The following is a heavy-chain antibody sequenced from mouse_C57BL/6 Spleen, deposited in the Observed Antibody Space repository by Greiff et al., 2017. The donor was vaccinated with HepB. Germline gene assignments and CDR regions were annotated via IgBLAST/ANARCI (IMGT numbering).Heavy chain of an antibody. Sequence: VQLQQSGAELVRPGASVTLSCKASGYTFTDYEMHWVKQTPVHGLEWIGAIDPETGGTAYNQKFKGKAILTADKSSSTAYMALRSLTSEDSAVYYCTRNWDHFDYWGQGTTLTVSS. CDR1: GYTFTDYE. D-gene: IGHD4-1*01. V-gene: IGHV1-15*01. CDR3: TRNWDHFDY. J-gene: IGHJ2*01. CDR2: IDPETGGT.